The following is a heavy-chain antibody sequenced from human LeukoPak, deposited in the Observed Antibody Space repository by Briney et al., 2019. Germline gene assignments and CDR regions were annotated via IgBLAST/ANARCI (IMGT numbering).Heavy chain of an antibody. J-gene: IGHJ4*02. Sequence: GGSLRLSCSASGFTFSSYAMHWVRQAPGKGLEYVSAISSNGGSTYYADSVKGRFTISRDNSMNTLYLQMSSLRAEDTAVYYCVKGYCSSTSCYVGHFDYWGQGTLVTVSS. D-gene: IGHD2-2*01. V-gene: IGHV3-64D*06. CDR3: VKGYCSSTSCYVGHFDY. CDR1: GFTFSSYA. CDR2: ISSNGGST.